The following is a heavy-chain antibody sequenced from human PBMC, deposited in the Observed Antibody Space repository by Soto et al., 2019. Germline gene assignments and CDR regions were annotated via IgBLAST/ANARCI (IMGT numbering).Heavy chain of an antibody. J-gene: IGHJ4*02. CDR3: ARQVGDIVVVTAPFDY. Sequence: ASVKVSCKASGGTFSSYVFNWVRQAPGQGLEWMGGIFPILGTRNYAQKFQGRVTISADESTSTAYMELSSLRSEDTAVYYCARQVGDIVVVTAPFDYWGQGTLVTVSS. CDR1: GGTFSSYV. D-gene: IGHD2-21*02. CDR2: IFPILGTR. V-gene: IGHV1-69*13.